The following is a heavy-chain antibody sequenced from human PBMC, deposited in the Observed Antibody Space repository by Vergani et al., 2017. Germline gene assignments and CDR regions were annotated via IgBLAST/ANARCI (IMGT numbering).Heavy chain of an antibody. D-gene: IGHD5-12*01. J-gene: IGHJ6*03. CDR1: GFTFSSYG. Sequence: QVQLVESGGGVVQPGRSLRLSCAASGFTFSSYGMHWVRQAPGKGLEWVAVISYDGSNKYYADSVKGRFTISRDNSKNTLYLQMNSLRAEDTAVYYCAKEGGCSGYDHYYYYYMDVWGKGTTVTVSS. CDR3: AKEGGCSGYDHYYYYYMDV. V-gene: IGHV3-30*18. CDR2: ISYDGSNK.